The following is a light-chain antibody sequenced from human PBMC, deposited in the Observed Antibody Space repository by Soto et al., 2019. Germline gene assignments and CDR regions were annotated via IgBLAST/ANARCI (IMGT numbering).Light chain of an antibody. J-gene: IGKJ1*01. CDR2: GTS. V-gene: IGKV3-20*01. Sequence: ETVLTQSPDIMYLSPGERATLSCRASRTVGRSYLAWYQQKPGQAPRLLIFGTSTRATAIPDRFSGGGSGKDFTLTISSLDPEDYAVYFCQQYDSVPPWTFGQGTKVDIK. CDR1: RTVGRSY. CDR3: QQYDSVPPWT.